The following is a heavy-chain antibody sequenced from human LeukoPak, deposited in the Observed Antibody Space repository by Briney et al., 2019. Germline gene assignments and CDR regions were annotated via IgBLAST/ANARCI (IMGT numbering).Heavy chain of an antibody. Sequence: PGGSLRLSCAASGFSFSSYTMNWVRQAPGKGLEWVSSISSSSSYIYYADSVKGRFTISRDNAKNSLYLQMNSLRAEDTAVYHCAREGGYDFWSGPGMDVWGQGTTVTVSS. CDR1: GFSFSSYT. V-gene: IGHV3-21*01. J-gene: IGHJ6*02. CDR2: ISSSSSYI. CDR3: AREGGYDFWSGPGMDV. D-gene: IGHD3-3*01.